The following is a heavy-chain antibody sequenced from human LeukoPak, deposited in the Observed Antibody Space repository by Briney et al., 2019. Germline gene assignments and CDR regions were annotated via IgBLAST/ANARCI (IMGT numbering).Heavy chain of an antibody. D-gene: IGHD3-22*01. CDR1: GGSISSYY. V-gene: IGHV4-59*01. CDR2: IYYSGST. J-gene: IGHJ4*02. Sequence: LETLSLTCTVSGGSISSYYWSWIRQPPGKGLEWIGYIYYSGSTNYNPSLKSRVTISVDTSKNQFSLKLSSVTAADTAVYYCARDLGDYDSSGFDYWGQGTLVTVSS. CDR3: ARDLGDYDSSGFDY.